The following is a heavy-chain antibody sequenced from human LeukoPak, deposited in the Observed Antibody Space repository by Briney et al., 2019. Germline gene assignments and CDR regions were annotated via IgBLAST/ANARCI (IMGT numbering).Heavy chain of an antibody. CDR3: AKGYSYGITYYFDY. D-gene: IGHD5-18*01. V-gene: IGHV3-9*03. CDR1: GFTFDDYA. J-gene: IGHJ4*02. CDR2: ISWNSGSI. Sequence: PGGSLRLSCAASGFTFDDYAMHWVRQAPGKGLEWVSGISWNSGSIVYADSVKGRFTISRDSAMNSLYLQMNSLRAEGMALYYCAKGYSYGITYYFDYWGQGTLVTVSS.